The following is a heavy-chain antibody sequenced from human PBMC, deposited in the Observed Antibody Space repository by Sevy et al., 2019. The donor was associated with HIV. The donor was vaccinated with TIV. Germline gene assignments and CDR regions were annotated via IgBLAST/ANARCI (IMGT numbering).Heavy chain of an antibody. J-gene: IGHJ4*02. D-gene: IGHD5-12*01. CDR3: ARGARGATALPDY. CDR1: GFNFSTYA. CDR2: ISSDVIRK. Sequence: GGSLRLSCSVSGFNFSTYAMHWVRQAPGKGLEWVAVISSDVIRKYYGASVRGRFAISRDNSNNTLSLQMNSLRIEDTAVYYCARGARGATALPDYWGQGTLVTVSS. V-gene: IGHV3-30*09.